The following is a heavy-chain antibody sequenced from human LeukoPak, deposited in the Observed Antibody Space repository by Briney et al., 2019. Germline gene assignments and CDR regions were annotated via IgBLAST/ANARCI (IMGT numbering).Heavy chain of an antibody. V-gene: IGHV4-30-4*08. J-gene: IGHJ4*02. Sequence: SETLSLTCAVSGGSIRNSSFYWGWIRQPPGKGLEWIGYISYSGSTHYNPSLKSRATISADTSKNQFSLKWTSMTAADTAVYHCARGGEGYNYVYWGQGTLVTVSS. CDR2: ISYSGST. CDR1: GGSIRNSSFY. CDR3: ARGGEGYNYVY. D-gene: IGHD5-24*01.